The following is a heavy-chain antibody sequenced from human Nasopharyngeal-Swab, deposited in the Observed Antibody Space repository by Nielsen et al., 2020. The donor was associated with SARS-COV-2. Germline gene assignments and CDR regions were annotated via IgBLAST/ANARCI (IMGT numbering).Heavy chain of an antibody. CDR3: AKTLWGYCSSTSCWGFDY. Sequence: GESLKISCAASGFSFSSYAMSWVRQAPGKGLEWVSAISGSGGSTYYADSVKGRFTISRANSKNTLYLQMNSLRAEDTAVYYCAKTLWGYCSSTSCWGFDYWGQGTLVTVSS. J-gene: IGHJ4*02. V-gene: IGHV3-23*01. CDR2: ISGSGGST. CDR1: GFSFSSYA. D-gene: IGHD2-2*01.